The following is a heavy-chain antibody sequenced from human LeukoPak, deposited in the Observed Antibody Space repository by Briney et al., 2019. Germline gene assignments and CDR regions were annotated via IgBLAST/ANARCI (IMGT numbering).Heavy chain of an antibody. CDR1: GYTFTSYD. V-gene: IGHV1-8*03. D-gene: IGHD3-22*01. Sequence: ASVKVSCKASGYTFTSYDINWVRQATGQGLEWMGWMNPNSGNTGYAQKFQGRVTITRNTSISTAYMELSSLRSEDTAVYYCAREVRYYDSSGPYRDYYYYYMDVWGKGTTVTVSS. CDR3: AREVRYYDSSGPYRDYYYYYMDV. CDR2: MNPNSGNT. J-gene: IGHJ6*03.